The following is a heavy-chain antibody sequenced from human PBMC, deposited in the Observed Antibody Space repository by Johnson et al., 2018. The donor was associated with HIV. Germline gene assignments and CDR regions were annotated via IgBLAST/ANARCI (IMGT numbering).Heavy chain of an antibody. Sequence: VQLVESGGGLVQPGGSLGLSCAASGFTFSSFWMTWVRQAPEKGLEWMAEIKPDGSAEYYVDSVKGRFTISRDNAKNSLYLQMNSLRAEDTALYYCARAPGYPDAFDIWGQGTMVTVSS. D-gene: IGHD5-12*01. J-gene: IGHJ3*02. CDR1: GFTFSSFW. CDR3: ARAPGYPDAFDI. V-gene: IGHV3-7*05. CDR2: IKPDGSAE.